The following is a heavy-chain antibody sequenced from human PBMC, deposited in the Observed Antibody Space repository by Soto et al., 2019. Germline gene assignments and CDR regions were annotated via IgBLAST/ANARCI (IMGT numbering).Heavy chain of an antibody. CDR1: GFTFSDFA. D-gene: IGHD2-15*01. CDR2: INTDGSNT. CDR3: AREFCSGGNCYTYYFDP. V-gene: IGHV3-74*01. J-gene: IGHJ5*02. Sequence: GGSLRLSCAASGFTFSDFAMSWVRKAPGKGLEWVSHINTDGSNTNYADSVKGRFTISRDNAKSTLFLQMNSLRDEDTAVYYCAREFCSGGNCYTYYFDPWGQGIPVTVSS.